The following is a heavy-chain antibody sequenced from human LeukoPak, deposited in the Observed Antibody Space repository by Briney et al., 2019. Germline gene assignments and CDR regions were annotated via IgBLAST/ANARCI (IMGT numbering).Heavy chain of an antibody. D-gene: IGHD3-22*01. J-gene: IGHJ4*02. V-gene: IGHV4-59*01. CDR3: ARDTRSYDSSGYYFFDF. CDR1: GASIRSYY. CDR2: INYSGST. Sequence: PSETLSLTCTVSGASIRSYYWNWLRQPPGKGLEWIGYINYSGSTNSNPSLKSRATISMDTSKHHFSLKLSSVTAADTAVYFCARDTRSYDSSGYYFFDFRGQGTLVTVSS.